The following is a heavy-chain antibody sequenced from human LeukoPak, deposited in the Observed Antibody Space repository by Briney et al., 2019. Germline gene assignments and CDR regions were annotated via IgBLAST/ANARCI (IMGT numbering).Heavy chain of an antibody. D-gene: IGHD6-19*01. Sequence: PSETLSLTCAVYGGSFSGYYWSWIRQPPGKGLEWIGEINHSGSTNYNPSLKSRVTISVDTSKNQFSLKLSSVTAADTAVYYCARETLASGIDYWGQGTLVTVSS. CDR1: GGSFSGYY. CDR3: ARETLASGIDY. J-gene: IGHJ4*02. V-gene: IGHV4-34*01. CDR2: INHSGST.